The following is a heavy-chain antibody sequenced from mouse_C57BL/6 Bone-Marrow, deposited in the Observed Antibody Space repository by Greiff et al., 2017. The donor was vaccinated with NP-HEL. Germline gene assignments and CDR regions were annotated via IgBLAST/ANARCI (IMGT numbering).Heavy chain of an antibody. Sequence: QVQLQQPGAELVKPGASVKMSCKASGYTFTSYWITWVKQRPGQGLEWIGDIYPGSGSTNYNEKFKSKATLTVDTSSSTAYMQLSILTSEDAAVYYCARSGYDGYPWFAYWGQGTLVTVSA. CDR3: ARSGYDGYPWFAY. D-gene: IGHD2-3*01. J-gene: IGHJ3*01. CDR2: IYPGSGST. CDR1: GYTFTSYW. V-gene: IGHV1-55*01.